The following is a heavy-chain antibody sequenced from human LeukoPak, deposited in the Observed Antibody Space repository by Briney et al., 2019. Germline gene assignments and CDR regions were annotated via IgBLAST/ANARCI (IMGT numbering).Heavy chain of an antibody. J-gene: IGHJ5*02. V-gene: IGHV3-15*01. CDR1: GFTFSSYS. CDR2: IRTKAEGGTT. D-gene: IGHD2-15*01. CDR3: TTAGSA. Sequence: GGSLRLSCAASGFTFSSYSMIWVRQAPGKGLEWVGRIRTKAEGGTTDYAAPVKGRFTISRDDSENALYLQMDSLKPEDTAVYYCTTAGSAWGQGTLVTVSS.